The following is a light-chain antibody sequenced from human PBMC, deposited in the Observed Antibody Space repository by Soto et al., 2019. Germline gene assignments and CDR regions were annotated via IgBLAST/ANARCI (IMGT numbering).Light chain of an antibody. Sequence: VRMTQSPSSFSASTGDRFSITCRATQDIGTYLAWYQQIPGKAPKLLIYDASTLQTGVPSRFSGSGSGTDFTLTISYLQSEDFGTYYRQQFYNYPRTFGQGTKVDIK. J-gene: IGKJ1*01. CDR2: DAS. CDR3: QQFYNYPRT. CDR1: QDIGTY. V-gene: IGKV1-8*01.